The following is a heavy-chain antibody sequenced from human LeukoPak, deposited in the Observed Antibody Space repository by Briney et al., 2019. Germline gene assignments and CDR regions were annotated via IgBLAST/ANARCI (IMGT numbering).Heavy chain of an antibody. CDR1: GYSFTSCW. CDR3: ARIQYSSSWYDWFDP. J-gene: IGHJ5*02. D-gene: IGHD6-13*01. V-gene: IGHV5-51*01. Sequence: GESLKISCKGSGYSFTSCWIGWVRQMPGKGLEWMGIIYPGDSDTRYSPSFQGQVTISADKSISTAYLQWSSLKASDTAMYYCARIQYSSSWYDWFDPWGQGTLVTVSS. CDR2: IYPGDSDT.